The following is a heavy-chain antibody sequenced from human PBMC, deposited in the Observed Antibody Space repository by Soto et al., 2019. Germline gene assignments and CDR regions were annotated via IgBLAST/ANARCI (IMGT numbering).Heavy chain of an antibody. CDR3: ARLEGLATISYYFDF. D-gene: IGHD3-9*01. J-gene: IGHJ4*02. CDR2: IYYRGNA. V-gene: IGHV4-39*01. Sequence: QLQLQESGPGLVKPSETLSLTCSVSDDSINSDKYYWGWIRQPPGTGLEWIGSIYYRGNAYYNPSLQTRVIISLDKSKSQFARKLNSVTAADSAVYFCARLEGLATISYYFDFWGPGALVTVSS. CDR1: DDSINSDKYY.